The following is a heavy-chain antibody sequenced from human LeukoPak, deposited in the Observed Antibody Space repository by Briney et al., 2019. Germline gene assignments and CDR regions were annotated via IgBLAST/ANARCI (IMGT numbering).Heavy chain of an antibody. V-gene: IGHV4-61*05. CDR1: GGSISSSSYY. Sequence: SETLSLTCTVSGGSISSSSYYWGWIRQPPGKGLEWIGYIYYSGSTNYNPSLKSRVTISVDTSKNQFSLKLSSVTAADTAVYYCARGPRGYCSSTSCRSTEYYYYMDVWGKGTTVTVSS. D-gene: IGHD2-2*01. CDR2: IYYSGST. J-gene: IGHJ6*03. CDR3: ARGPRGYCSSTSCRSTEYYYYMDV.